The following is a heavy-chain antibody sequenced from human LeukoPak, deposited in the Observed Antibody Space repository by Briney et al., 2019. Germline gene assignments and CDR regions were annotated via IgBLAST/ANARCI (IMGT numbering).Heavy chain of an antibody. D-gene: IGHD2-2*01. CDR2: IAYGGGGI. V-gene: IGHV3-30*03. CDR1: GFTFSNYG. CDR3: AAVLPAASTGHYYGIYV. J-gene: IGHJ6*02. Sequence: GGSLRLSCAASGFTFSNYGLHWVHQAPGKGLDWVAVIAYGGGGIFYAGSVKGRFTISRDNSKDTLYLQMNGLRDEDTAVYYCAAVLPAASTGHYYGIYVWGQGTTVTVSS.